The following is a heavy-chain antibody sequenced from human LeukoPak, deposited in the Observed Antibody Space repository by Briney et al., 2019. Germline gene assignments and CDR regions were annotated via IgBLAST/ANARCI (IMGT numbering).Heavy chain of an antibody. J-gene: IGHJ6*02. CDR3: ARDRGYSYGYNYYYYGMDV. CDR2: IIPIFGTA. V-gene: IGHV1-69*13. D-gene: IGHD5-18*01. CDR1: GATFSSYA. Sequence: ASVKVSCKASGATFSSYAISWVRQAPGQGLEWMGGIIPIFGTANYAQKFQGRVTITADESTSTAYMELSSLRSKDTAVYYCARDRGYSYGYNYYYYGMDVWGQGTTVTVSS.